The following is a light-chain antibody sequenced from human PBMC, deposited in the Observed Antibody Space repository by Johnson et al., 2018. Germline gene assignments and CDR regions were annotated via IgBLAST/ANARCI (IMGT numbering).Light chain of an antibody. CDR1: SSNIGNNY. V-gene: IGLV1-51*02. Sequence: QSVLTQPPSVSAAPGQKVTISCSGSSSNIGNNYVSWYQQLPGTAPKLLIYENNKRPSGIPDRFSGSKSGTSATLGITGLQTGDEAVYYCGTWNSSLSAGNVFGTGNKVTVL. CDR2: ENN. J-gene: IGLJ1*01. CDR3: GTWNSSLSAGNV.